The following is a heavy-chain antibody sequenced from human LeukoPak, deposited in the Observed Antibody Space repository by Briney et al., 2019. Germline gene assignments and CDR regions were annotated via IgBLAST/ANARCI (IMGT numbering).Heavy chain of an antibody. CDR1: GYTFVDHY. CDR3: AREVKVPGELLGGFDS. J-gene: IGHJ5*01. CDR2: INPKRGGT. D-gene: IGHD3-10*01. Sequence: GASVKVSCKASGYTFVDHYIHWVRQAPGQGLEWMGWINPKRGGTTYAEKSEGRVTMTSDTAISTVYMELTSLRSDDTAFYYCAREVKVPGELLGGFDSWGQGSLVTVSS. V-gene: IGHV1-2*02.